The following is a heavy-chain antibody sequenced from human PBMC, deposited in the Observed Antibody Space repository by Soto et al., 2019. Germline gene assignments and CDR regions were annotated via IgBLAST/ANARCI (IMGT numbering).Heavy chain of an antibody. D-gene: IGHD6-19*01. V-gene: IGHV2-5*02. CDR3: ARCTVAGTTFDF. J-gene: IGHJ4*02. CDR1: GFSLSTSGMG. Sequence: QITLKESGPTLVNPTQTLTLTCTFSGFSLSTSGMGVAWIRQPPGKALEWLAVIYWDDDRRYNPSLKRSLTVTKDTSKNQVVLTKTSMDPVDTGTYYCARCTVAGTTFDFWGQGILVTVSS. CDR2: IYWDDDR.